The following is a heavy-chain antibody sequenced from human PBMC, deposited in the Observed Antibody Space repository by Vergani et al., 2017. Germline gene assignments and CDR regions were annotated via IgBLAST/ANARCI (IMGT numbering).Heavy chain of an antibody. Sequence: QVQLQESGPGLVKPLETLSLTCAVSGYSISSGYYWGWIRQPPGKGLEWIGSIYHSGSTYYNPSLKSRVTISVDTSKNQFSLKLSSVTAADTAVYYCARLYSSGWYFDYWGQGTLVTVSS. CDR1: GYSISSGYY. CDR3: ARLYSSGWYFDY. J-gene: IGHJ4*02. D-gene: IGHD6-19*01. CDR2: IYHSGST. V-gene: IGHV4-38-2*01.